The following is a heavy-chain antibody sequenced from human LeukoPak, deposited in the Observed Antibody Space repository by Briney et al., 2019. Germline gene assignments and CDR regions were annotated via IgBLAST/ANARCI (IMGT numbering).Heavy chain of an antibody. Sequence: SETLSLTCTVSGGSISSYYWSWVRQPPGKGLEWIGYIYYNGRTNYNPSLKSRVAISVDTSKNQFSQKLSSVTAADTAVYYCARSPSNLYDGSAYYPNWFDPWGQGTLVTVSS. CDR2: IYYNGRT. CDR1: GGSISSYY. CDR3: ARSPSNLYDGSAYYPNWFDP. J-gene: IGHJ5*02. V-gene: IGHV4-59*01. D-gene: IGHD3-22*01.